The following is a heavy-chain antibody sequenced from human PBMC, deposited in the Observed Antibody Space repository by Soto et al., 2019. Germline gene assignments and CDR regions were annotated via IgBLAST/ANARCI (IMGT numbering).Heavy chain of an antibody. Sequence: SETLSLTCTVSGGSVTGGASYWSWIRQLPGKGLEWIGFIHHSGGTRYNPSLKSRVTISVDTSKNQFSLKLNSVTAADTAVYYCARDSSGYPNWFDPWGQGTLVTAPQ. CDR1: GGSVTGGASY. CDR2: IHHSGGT. D-gene: IGHD3-22*01. CDR3: ARDSSGYPNWFDP. J-gene: IGHJ5*02. V-gene: IGHV4-31*03.